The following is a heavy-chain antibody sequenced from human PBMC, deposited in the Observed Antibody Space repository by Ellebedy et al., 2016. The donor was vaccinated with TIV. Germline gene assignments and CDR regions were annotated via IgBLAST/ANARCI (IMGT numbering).Heavy chain of an antibody. CDR3: AKDLGSSRGAYDNAFDY. J-gene: IGHJ4*02. CDR1: GFTFNNYD. D-gene: IGHD3-10*01. V-gene: IGHV3-23*01. Sequence: GGSLRLXCAASGFTFNNYDMNWVRQTPGKGLEWVSSISMGGDRTYYADSVKGRFTISRDNSKNTLNLQMNSLRAEDTAMYFCAKDLGSSRGAYDNAFDYWGQGTLVTVSS. CDR2: ISMGGDRT.